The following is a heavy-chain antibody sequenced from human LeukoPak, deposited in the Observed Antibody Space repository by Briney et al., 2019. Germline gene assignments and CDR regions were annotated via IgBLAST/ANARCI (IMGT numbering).Heavy chain of an antibody. D-gene: IGHD6-13*01. CDR1: GSTFTRHT. V-gene: IGHV3-48*01. J-gene: IGHJ4*02. CDR2: ISSGSDTI. CDR3: AREYDSRARFDS. Sequence: PGGSLRVSCAGSGSTFTRHTMIWVRQAPGKGLEWISYISSGSDTIYYADSVKGRFTVSGDNAKTSLYLEMNSLRFEDTAVYFCAREYDSRARFDSWGQGALVTVSS.